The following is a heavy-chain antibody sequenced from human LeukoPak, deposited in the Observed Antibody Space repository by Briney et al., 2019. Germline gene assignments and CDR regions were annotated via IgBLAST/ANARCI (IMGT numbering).Heavy chain of an antibody. CDR1: GYSISSGYY. V-gene: IGHV4-38-2*02. D-gene: IGHD6-13*01. CDR2: IYHSGST. CDR3: ARVRAAAGLFDY. J-gene: IGHJ4*02. Sequence: PSETLSLTCTVSGYSISSGYYWGWIRQPPGKGLEWIGSIYHSGSTYYNPSLKSRVTISVDTSKNQFSLKLSSVTAADTAVYYCARVRAAAGLFDYWGQGTLVTVSS.